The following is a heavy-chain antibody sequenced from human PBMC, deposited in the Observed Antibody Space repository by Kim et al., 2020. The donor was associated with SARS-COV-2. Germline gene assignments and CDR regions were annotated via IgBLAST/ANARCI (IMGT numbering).Heavy chain of an antibody. CDR1: GYTFAGYY. Sequence: ASVKVSCKTSGYTFAGYYMHWVRQAPGQGLEWMGWNNPNSGATAYAQNFQGRVTMTRDTSITTAYLEVTSLKSDDTAVYYCARAFGIAVGLYGLDVWGQGTTVTVSS. J-gene: IGHJ6*02. D-gene: IGHD6-19*01. CDR2: NNPNSGAT. V-gene: IGHV1-2*02. CDR3: ARAFGIAVGLYGLDV.